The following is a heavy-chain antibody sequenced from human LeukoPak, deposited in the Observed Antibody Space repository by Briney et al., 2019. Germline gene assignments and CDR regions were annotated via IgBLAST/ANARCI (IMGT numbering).Heavy chain of an antibody. CDR3: ARDSLREQWLISPFDP. CDR2: INPNSGGT. CDR1: GYTFTGYY. J-gene: IGHJ5*02. D-gene: IGHD6-19*01. Sequence: GASVKVSCKASGYTFTGYYMHWVRQAPGQGLEWMGWINPNSGGTNYAQKFQGRVTMTRDTSISTAYMELSRLRSDDTAVYYCARDSLREQWLISPFDPWGQGTLVTVSS. V-gene: IGHV1-2*02.